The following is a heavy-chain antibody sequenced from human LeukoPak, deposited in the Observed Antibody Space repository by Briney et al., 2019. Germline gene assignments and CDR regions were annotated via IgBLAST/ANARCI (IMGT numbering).Heavy chain of an antibody. CDR3: AGLVVPAATHEYY. J-gene: IGHJ4*02. CDR1: GRSISRYY. D-gene: IGHD2-2*01. Sequence: SEPLSLTCTVSGRSISRYYWSWIRQPPGRGLEWIGYIYYSGSTSYNPSLKSRVTMSVDTSRNQFSLKLSSVTAADTAVYYCAGLVVPAATHEYYWGQGNLITVSS. CDR2: IYYSGST. V-gene: IGHV4-59*08.